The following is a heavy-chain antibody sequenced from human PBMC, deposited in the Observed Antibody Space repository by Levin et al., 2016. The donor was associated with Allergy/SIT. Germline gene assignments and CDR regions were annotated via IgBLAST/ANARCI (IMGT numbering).Heavy chain of an antibody. CDR2: ISYDGTNK. J-gene: IGHJ6*02. CDR1: GFSFNNYA. V-gene: IGHV3-33*02. D-gene: IGHD1-1*01. Sequence: GGSLRLSCAASGFSFNNYAMHWVRQSPAEGLQWIAVISYDGTNKYYAESVKGRFTISRDTSTNTLFLQMDSLRAEDTAVYYCARNQASQYTTSSVDSYYYYYGMDVWGQGTTVTVSS. CDR3: ARNQASQYTTSSVDSYYYYYGMDV.